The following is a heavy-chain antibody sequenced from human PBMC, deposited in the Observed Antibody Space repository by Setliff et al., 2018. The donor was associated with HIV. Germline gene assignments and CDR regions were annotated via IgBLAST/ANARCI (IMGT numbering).Heavy chain of an antibody. Sequence: GGSLRLSCAASGFTFSNYKMNWVRQAPGKGLEWVSYINDRGTTMYYTDSVKGRFTISRDNAKNSLYLQMNSLKAEDTAVYYCARDLAGAVATTGTVFWGQGTLVTVSS. CDR2: INDRGTTM. CDR3: ARDLAGAVATTGTVF. V-gene: IGHV3-48*03. D-gene: IGHD4-17*01. CDR1: GFTFSNYK. J-gene: IGHJ4*02.